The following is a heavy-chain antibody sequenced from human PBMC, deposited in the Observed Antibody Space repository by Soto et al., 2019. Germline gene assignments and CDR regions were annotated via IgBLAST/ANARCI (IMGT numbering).Heavy chain of an antibody. CDR2: ISGSSSNT. V-gene: IGHV3-23*01. CDR3: AKYRTGNATYYFDY. J-gene: IGHJ4*02. CDR1: GFTFSSYA. D-gene: IGHD3-9*01. Sequence: GGSLRLSCAASGFTFSSYAMIWVRQAPGKGLEWVSSISGSSSNTYYADSVKGRFTISRDNSKNTLYLQMNSLRAEDTAVYCRAKYRTGNATYYFDYWGQGTLVTVSS.